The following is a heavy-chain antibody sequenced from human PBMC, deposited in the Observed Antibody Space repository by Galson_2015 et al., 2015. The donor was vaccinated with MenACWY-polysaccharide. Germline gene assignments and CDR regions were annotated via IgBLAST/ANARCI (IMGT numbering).Heavy chain of an antibody. Sequence: ETLSLTCGVSGGSFSGYYWGWIRQSPGKGLEWIGEINQSGIANYNPSLKSRATISIETSKNQVSLKVTSLTAADTAVYYCARVRWGYSYGYFNIDQWGQGTLVSVS. D-gene: IGHD5-18*01. CDR3: ARVRWGYSYGYFNIDQ. V-gene: IGHV4-34*01. CDR1: GGSFSGYY. J-gene: IGHJ4*02. CDR2: INQSGIA.